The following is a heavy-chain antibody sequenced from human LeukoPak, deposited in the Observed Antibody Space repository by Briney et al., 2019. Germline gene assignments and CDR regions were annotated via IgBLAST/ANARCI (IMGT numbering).Heavy chain of an antibody. J-gene: IGHJ4*02. Sequence: SETLSLTCAVSGYSISTTYYWGWIRQPPGKGLEWIGSIHHSGTTYYNPSLKSRVVISLDTSKNQFSLKLSSVTAADTAVYYCARRGGSGRAFDYWGQGTLVTVSS. V-gene: IGHV4-38-2*01. CDR1: GYSISTTYY. CDR2: IHHSGTT. CDR3: ARRGGSGRAFDY. D-gene: IGHD1-26*01.